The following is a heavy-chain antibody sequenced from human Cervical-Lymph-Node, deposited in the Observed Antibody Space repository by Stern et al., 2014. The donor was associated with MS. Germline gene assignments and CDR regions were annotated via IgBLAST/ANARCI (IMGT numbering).Heavy chain of an antibody. CDR1: GFTFRNYA. Sequence: QVQLVQSGGGVVQPGTSLRLSCAASGFTFRNYAMHWVRQAPGRGLERVALIWYDGSNEDYADSVKGRFTIARENSNNTLYLQMNSLRADDTAVYFCVREDGMYAPRSYWYFDLWGRGTLVTVSS. CDR3: VREDGMYAPRSYWYFDL. D-gene: IGHD2-8*01. CDR2: IWYDGSNE. J-gene: IGHJ2*01. V-gene: IGHV3-33*01.